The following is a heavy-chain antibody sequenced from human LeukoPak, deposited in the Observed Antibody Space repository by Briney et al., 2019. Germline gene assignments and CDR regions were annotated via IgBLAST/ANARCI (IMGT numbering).Heavy chain of an antibody. Sequence: PSETLSLTCTVSGGSISSYYWSWIRQPPGKGLEWIGYIYHSGSTNYNPSLKSRVTISVDTSKNQFSLKLSSVTAADTAVYYCARATGIAPTGAFDIWGQGTMVTVSS. J-gene: IGHJ3*02. V-gene: IGHV4-59*01. CDR2: IYHSGST. CDR1: GGSISSYY. CDR3: ARATGIAPTGAFDI. D-gene: IGHD6-13*01.